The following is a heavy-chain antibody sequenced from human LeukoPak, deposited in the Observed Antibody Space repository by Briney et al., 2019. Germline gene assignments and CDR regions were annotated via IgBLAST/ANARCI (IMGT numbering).Heavy chain of an antibody. CDR3: ARVPIYGSGSLNWFDP. Sequence: SETLSLTCAVYGGSFSGYYWSWIRQPPGKGLEWIGEINHSGSTNYNPSLKSRVTISVDTSKNQFSLKLSSVTAADTAVYYCARVPIYGSGSLNWFDPWGQGTLVTVSS. D-gene: IGHD3-10*01. CDR1: GGSFSGYY. CDR2: INHSGST. V-gene: IGHV4-34*01. J-gene: IGHJ5*02.